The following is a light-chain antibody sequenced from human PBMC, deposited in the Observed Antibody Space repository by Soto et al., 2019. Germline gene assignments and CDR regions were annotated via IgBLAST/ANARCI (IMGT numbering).Light chain of an antibody. CDR2: RAS. V-gene: IGKV1-5*03. Sequence: DIQMTQSPSTLSASVGDRVTITCRASQSTSTWVACYQQKPGKAPKLLIYRASSLESGVPSRFSGSGSGTECALARGSLQPDEFAVYYCQQYNSYSQLTFGGGPNVGIK. CDR1: QSTSTW. J-gene: IGKJ4*02. CDR3: QQYNSYSQLT.